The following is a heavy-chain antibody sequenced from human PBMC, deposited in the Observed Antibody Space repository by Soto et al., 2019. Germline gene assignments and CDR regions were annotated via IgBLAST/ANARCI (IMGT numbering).Heavy chain of an antibody. D-gene: IGHD5-12*01. Sequence: SETLSLTCTVSGGSISSSSYYWGWIRQPPGKGLEWIGSIYYSGSTYYNPSLKSRVTISVDTSKNQFSLKLSSVTAADTAVYYCARASAYGGRNWFDPWGQGTLVTVSS. V-gene: IGHV4-39*01. CDR1: GGSISSSSYY. J-gene: IGHJ5*02. CDR2: IYYSGST. CDR3: ARASAYGGRNWFDP.